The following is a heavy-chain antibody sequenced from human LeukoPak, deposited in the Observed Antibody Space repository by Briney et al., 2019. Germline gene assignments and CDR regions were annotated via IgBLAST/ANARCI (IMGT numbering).Heavy chain of an antibody. CDR2: IWYDGSNK. D-gene: IGHD3-22*01. Sequence: GGSLRLSCAASGFTFSSYGMHWVRQAPGKGLEWVAVIWYDGSNKYYADSVKGRFTISRDNSKNTLYLQMNSLRAEDTAVYYCARDRYDGSGYSEIDYWGQGTLVTVSS. J-gene: IGHJ4*02. CDR1: GFTFSSYG. V-gene: IGHV3-33*01. CDR3: ARDRYDGSGYSEIDY.